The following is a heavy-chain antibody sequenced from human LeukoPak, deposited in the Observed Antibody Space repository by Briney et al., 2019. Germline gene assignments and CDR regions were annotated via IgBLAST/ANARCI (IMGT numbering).Heavy chain of an antibody. CDR1: GGSISSYY. Sequence: SETLSLTCTVSGGSISSYYWSWIRQPAGKGLEWIGRIYTSGSTNYNPSLKSRVTMSVDTSKNQFSLKLSSVTAADTAVYYCARDYRVTTVTTGAFDIGGQGTMVTVSS. CDR3: ARDYRVTTVTTGAFDI. J-gene: IGHJ3*02. D-gene: IGHD4-17*01. CDR2: IYTSGST. V-gene: IGHV4-4*07.